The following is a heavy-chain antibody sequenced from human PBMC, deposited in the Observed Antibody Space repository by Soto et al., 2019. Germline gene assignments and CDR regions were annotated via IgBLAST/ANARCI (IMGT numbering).Heavy chain of an antibody. CDR3: ARIAYCGGDCYSGLDY. D-gene: IGHD2-21*02. J-gene: IGHJ4*02. CDR2: ISAYNGNT. V-gene: IGHV1-18*04. Sequence: QVPLVQSGAEVKKPGASVKVSCKASGYTFTSYGISWVRQAPGQGLEWMGWISAYNGNTNYAQKLQGRVTMTTDTSTSTAYMELRSLRSDDTAVYYCARIAYCGGDCYSGLDYWGQGTLVTVSS. CDR1: GYTFTSYG.